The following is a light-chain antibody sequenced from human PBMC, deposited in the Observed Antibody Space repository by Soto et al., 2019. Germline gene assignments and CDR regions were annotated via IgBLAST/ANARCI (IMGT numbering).Light chain of an antibody. Sequence: EVVLTQSPGTLSLSPGERATLSCRASQSVSSNYVAWYQQKPGQTPRLLIYGASSRATGIPDRFSGSGSGTDFTLTISRLEPEDFAVFFCQQYGTSGIIFGQGTRLEIK. CDR2: GAS. CDR3: QQYGTSGII. CDR1: QSVSSNY. J-gene: IGKJ5*01. V-gene: IGKV3-20*01.